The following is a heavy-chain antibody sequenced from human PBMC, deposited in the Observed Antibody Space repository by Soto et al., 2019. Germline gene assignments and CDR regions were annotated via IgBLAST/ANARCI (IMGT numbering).Heavy chain of an antibody. D-gene: IGHD3-10*01. CDR1: GFTALSYA. Sequence: QVRLIQSGPEMMQPGASVRVSCKASGFTALSYAFHWVRQAPGQGPEWLGWPTGGVDGTSYSKRFDGRVTISRDTSTNTVSLELTSLTSEDTAVYYWAREVKGVTSFDYWGQGTLVTVSS. CDR3: AREVKGVTSFDY. V-gene: IGHV1-3*01. J-gene: IGHJ4*02. CDR2: PTGGVDGT.